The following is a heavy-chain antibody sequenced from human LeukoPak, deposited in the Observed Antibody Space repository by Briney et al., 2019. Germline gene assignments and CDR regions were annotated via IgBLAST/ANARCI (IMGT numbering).Heavy chain of an antibody. D-gene: IGHD6-13*01. CDR3: ARRIAAAGIYYFDY. CDR2: IYPGDSDT. Sequence: ASVKVSCKASGYTFTSYWIGWVRQMPGKGLEWMGIIYPGDSDTRYSPSFQGQVTISADKSISTAYLQWSSLKASDTAMYYCARRIAAAGIYYFDYWGQGTLVTVSS. CDR1: GYTFTSYW. V-gene: IGHV5-51*01. J-gene: IGHJ4*02.